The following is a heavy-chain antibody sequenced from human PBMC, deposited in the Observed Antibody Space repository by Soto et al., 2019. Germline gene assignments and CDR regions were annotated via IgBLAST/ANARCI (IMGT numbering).Heavy chain of an antibody. CDR2: INIYSGDA. V-gene: IGHV1-18*01. Sequence: QVRLEQSGPEVKKTGASVKVSCKASGYTFTSYGISWVRQAPGQGLEWMGWINIYSGDANYAQRSQDRVTMPRYTXXKTVYMEMRSLRSDDTAVYYCARALYYYDNSGLAYWGQGTLVTVSS. CDR1: GYTFTSYG. CDR3: ARALYYYDNSGLAY. D-gene: IGHD3-22*01. J-gene: IGHJ4*02.